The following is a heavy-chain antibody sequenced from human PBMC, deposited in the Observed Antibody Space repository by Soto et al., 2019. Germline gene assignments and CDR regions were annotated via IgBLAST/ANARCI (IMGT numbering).Heavy chain of an antibody. CDR2: ISAYNGNT. CDR3: ARILVDYGDYVFDY. CDR1: GYPFTSYG. D-gene: IGHD4-17*01. Sequence: GGSVKVSFKASGYPFTSYGISWVRQAPGQGLEWMGWISAYNGNTNYAQKLQGRVTMTTDTSTSTAYMELRSLRSDDTAVYYCARILVDYGDYVFDYWGQGTMVTVSS. V-gene: IGHV1-18*01. J-gene: IGHJ4*02.